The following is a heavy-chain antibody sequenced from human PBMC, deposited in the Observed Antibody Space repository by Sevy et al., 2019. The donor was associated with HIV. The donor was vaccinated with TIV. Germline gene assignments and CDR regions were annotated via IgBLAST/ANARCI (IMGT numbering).Heavy chain of an antibody. J-gene: IGHJ4*02. Sequence: GGSMRLSCAASGFTFSSYWMHWVRQAPGKGLVWVSRINSDGSSTSYADSVKGRFTISRDNAKNTLYLQMNSLRAEDTAVYYCARTPTPYYFDYWGQGTLVTVSS. D-gene: IGHD2-15*01. CDR3: ARTPTPYYFDY. CDR2: INSDGSST. CDR1: GFTFSSYW. V-gene: IGHV3-74*01.